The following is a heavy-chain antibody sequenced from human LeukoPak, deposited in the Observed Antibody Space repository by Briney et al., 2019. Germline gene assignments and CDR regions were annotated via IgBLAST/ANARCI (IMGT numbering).Heavy chain of an antibody. D-gene: IGHD6-13*01. V-gene: IGHV3-23*01. J-gene: IGHJ4*02. CDR3: AKDVWAWQQLPPGLEY. Sequence: PGGSLRLSCAASGFTFSSYAMSWVRQAPGKGLECVSSISHDGYRTYYADSVKGRFTISRDDSKNTLSLQMNSLRAEDTATYYCAKDVWAWQQLPPGLEYWGQGTLVTVSS. CDR2: ISHDGYRT. CDR1: GFTFSSYA.